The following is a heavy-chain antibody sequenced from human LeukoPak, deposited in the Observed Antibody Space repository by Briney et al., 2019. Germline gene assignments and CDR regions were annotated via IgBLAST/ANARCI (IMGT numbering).Heavy chain of an antibody. D-gene: IGHD3-22*01. CDR1: GGSISNYY. CDR2: IYASGRT. Sequence: SHTLSLTCTVSGGSISNYYWSWIRQPAGKGLEWIGRIYASGRTTFNPSLKGRVTMSVDPSKNQFSLKLSSVTAADTAVYYCARACDSSDYYYFDSWGQGTPVTVSS. J-gene: IGHJ4*02. V-gene: IGHV4-4*07. CDR3: ARACDSSDYYYFDS.